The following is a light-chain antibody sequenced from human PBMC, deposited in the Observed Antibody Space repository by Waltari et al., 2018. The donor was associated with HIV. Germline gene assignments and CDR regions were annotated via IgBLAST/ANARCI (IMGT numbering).Light chain of an antibody. Sequence: QSALTQPASVSGSPGQSITISCTGTSSDVGSYNFVSWYQQHPGNAPKLIIYEGDKRPSGVSYRFSGSKSGSTASLTFAGLQAEDEADYYCCSYAGSSTYVVFGGGTQLTVL. CDR1: SSDVGSYNF. J-gene: IGLJ2*01. CDR2: EGD. V-gene: IGLV2-23*01. CDR3: CSYAGSSTYVV.